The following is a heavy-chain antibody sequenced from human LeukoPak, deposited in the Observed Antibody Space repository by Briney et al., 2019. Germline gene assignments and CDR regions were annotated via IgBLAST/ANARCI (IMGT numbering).Heavy chain of an antibody. CDR2: INPNTGVT. Sequence: GASVTVSCKACGYTFTAYYIHWVRQAPGQGLEWMGWINPNTGVTNYAQKFQGRGTMTRDTSISTAYMELSRLTSDDTAVYYCVRDRDASMAVYYYYGMDVWGQGTTVTVSS. D-gene: IGHD2/OR15-2a*01. J-gene: IGHJ6*02. CDR1: GYTFTAYY. CDR3: VRDRDASMAVYYYYGMDV. V-gene: IGHV1-2*02.